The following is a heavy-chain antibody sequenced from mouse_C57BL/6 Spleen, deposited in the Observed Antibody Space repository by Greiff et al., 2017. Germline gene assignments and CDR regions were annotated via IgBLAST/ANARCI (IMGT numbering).Heavy chain of an antibody. V-gene: IGHV1-64*01. Sequence: QVQLQQPGAELVKPGASVKLSCTASGYTFTSYWMHWVKQRPGQGLEWIGMIHPNSGSTNYNEKFKSKATLTVDKSSSTAYMQLSSLTSEDSAVYYCAKSLWDYFDYWGQGTTLTVSS. J-gene: IGHJ2*01. CDR2: IHPNSGST. D-gene: IGHD6-2*01. CDR3: AKSLWDYFDY. CDR1: GYTFTSYW.